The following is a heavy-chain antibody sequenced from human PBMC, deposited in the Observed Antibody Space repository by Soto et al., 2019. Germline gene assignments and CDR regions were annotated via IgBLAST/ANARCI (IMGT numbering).Heavy chain of an antibody. D-gene: IGHD6-6*01. CDR1: GYTFTGYY. V-gene: IGHV1-2*02. CDR3: ARGRAARPPYPNYYYYGMDV. J-gene: IGHJ6*02. Sequence: AASVKVSCKASGYTFTGYYMHWVRQAPGQGLEWMGWINPNSGGTNYAQKFQGRVTMTRDTSISTAYMELSRLRSDDTAVYYCARGRAARPPYPNYYYYGMDVWGQGTKVTV. CDR2: INPNSGGT.